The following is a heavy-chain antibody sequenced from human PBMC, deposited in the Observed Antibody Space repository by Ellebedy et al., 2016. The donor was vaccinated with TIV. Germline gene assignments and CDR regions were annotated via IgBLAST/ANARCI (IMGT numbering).Heavy chain of an antibody. Sequence: GESLKISCAASGFSISRHWMSWVRQGPGKGLEWVANINQHGGEKNYVDSVSGRFTISRDNAKNSLYLQMNSLRAEDTAVYYCARLIGGTCQCAFDIWGQGTMVTVSS. CDR2: INQHGGEK. V-gene: IGHV3-7*01. D-gene: IGHD2-15*01. J-gene: IGHJ3*02. CDR1: GFSISRHW. CDR3: ARLIGGTCQCAFDI.